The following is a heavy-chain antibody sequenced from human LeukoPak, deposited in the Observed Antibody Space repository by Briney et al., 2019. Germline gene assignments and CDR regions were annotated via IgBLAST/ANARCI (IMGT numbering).Heavy chain of an antibody. J-gene: IGHJ6*02. CDR3: AKSRYCSSTSCYFFGFYYYYGMDV. CDR2: ISYDGSNK. Sequence: PGGSLGLSCAASGFTFSSYGMHWVRQAPGKGLEWVAVISYDGSNKYYANSVKGRFTISRDNSKNTLYLQMNSLRAEDTAVYYCAKSRYCSSTSCYFFGFYYYYGMDVWGQGTTVTVSS. V-gene: IGHV3-30*18. CDR1: GFTFSSYG. D-gene: IGHD2-2*01.